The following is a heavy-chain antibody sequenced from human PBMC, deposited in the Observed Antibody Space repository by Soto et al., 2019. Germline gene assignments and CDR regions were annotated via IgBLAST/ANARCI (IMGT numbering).Heavy chain of an antibody. Sequence: QLQLQESGPGLVKPSETLSLTCTVSGGSISTSSYYWGWFRQPPGKGLEWIGNIYFNGNTYYSPSLKSRVIISVSTSKNQFSLTLSSVTAADTAVYYCAKCGYSFTYLPFDSWGLGTLVAVSS. J-gene: IGHJ4*02. CDR3: AKCGYSFTYLPFDS. D-gene: IGHD5-18*01. CDR1: GGSISTSSYY. V-gene: IGHV4-39*01. CDR2: IYFNGNT.